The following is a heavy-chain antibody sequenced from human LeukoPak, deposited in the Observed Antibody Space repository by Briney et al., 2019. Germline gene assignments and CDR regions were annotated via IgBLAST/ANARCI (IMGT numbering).Heavy chain of an antibody. J-gene: IGHJ4*02. CDR2: INTNTGNP. CDR3: AKKYCSSASCYFDY. CDR1: GGTFSSYA. Sequence: ASVKVSCKASGGTFSSYAISWVRQAPGQGLEWMGWINTNTGNPTYAQDFTGRFVFSLDTSVTTAYLQISSLKAEDTAVYYCAKKYCSSASCYFDYWGQGTLVTVSS. V-gene: IGHV7-4-1*02. D-gene: IGHD2-2*01.